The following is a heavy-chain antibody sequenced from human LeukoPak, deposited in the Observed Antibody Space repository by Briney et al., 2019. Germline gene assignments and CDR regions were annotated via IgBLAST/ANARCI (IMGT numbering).Heavy chain of an antibody. CDR2: IHHSGST. D-gene: IGHD3-10*01. Sequence: ASETLSLTCAVYGGSFSGYYWSWIRQPPGKGLEWIGEIHHSGSTNYKTSLKSRVTISIDQSKNQFSLRLSSVTAADTAVYYCAKIVGYGSEYYYYYMDVWGKGTTVTVSS. V-gene: IGHV4-34*01. CDR1: GGSFSGYY. J-gene: IGHJ6*03. CDR3: AKIVGYGSEYYYYYMDV.